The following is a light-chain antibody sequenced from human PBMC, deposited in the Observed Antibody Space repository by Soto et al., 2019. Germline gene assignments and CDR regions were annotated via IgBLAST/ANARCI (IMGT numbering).Light chain of an antibody. CDR2: DAS. CDR3: QQYDSSSPT. V-gene: IGKV1-5*01. CDR1: QNISVW. Sequence: DIQMTQSPSTLSASVGDGVTITCRASQNISVWLAWYQQRPGKAPKFLMYDASSLETGVPSRFSGSGPGAEFTLTIRSLQPDDSATYYRQQYDSSSPTFGQGTKREIK. J-gene: IGKJ2*01.